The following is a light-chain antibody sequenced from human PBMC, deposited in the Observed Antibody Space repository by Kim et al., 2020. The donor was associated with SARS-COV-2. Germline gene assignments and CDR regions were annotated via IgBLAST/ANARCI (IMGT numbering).Light chain of an antibody. CDR1: TSNIGEFG. CDR3: GVWDESLHPYL. Sequence: QSVLTQPPSVSGIPGQRVTISCSGSTSNIGEFGVNWYQLLPGRAPRLLIYADVQRPSGVPDRFSGSKSGASASLAISGLQSDDEGDYYCGVWDESLHPYLFGTGTKVTVL. CDR2: ADV. J-gene: IGLJ1*01. V-gene: IGLV1-44*01.